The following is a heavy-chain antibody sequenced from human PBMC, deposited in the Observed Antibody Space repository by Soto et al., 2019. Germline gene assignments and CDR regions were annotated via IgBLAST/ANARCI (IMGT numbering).Heavy chain of an antibody. CDR1: GGSISSGGYS. Sequence: SETLSLTCAVSGGSISSGGYSWSWIRQPPGKGLEWIGYIYHSGSTYYNPSLKSRVTISVDTSKNQFSLKLSSVTAADTAVYYCARHWAPVDYWGQGTLVTVSS. V-gene: IGHV4-30-2*01. CDR2: IYHSGST. D-gene: IGHD7-27*01. CDR3: ARHWAPVDY. J-gene: IGHJ4*02.